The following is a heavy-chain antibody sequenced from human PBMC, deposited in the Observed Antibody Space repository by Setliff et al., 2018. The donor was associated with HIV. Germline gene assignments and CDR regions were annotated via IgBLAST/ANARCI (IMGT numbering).Heavy chain of an antibody. Sequence: SETLSLTCAVYGGSFSDYYWSWIRQPPGKGLEWIGEINHSGSTNYNPSLKSRVTISVDTSKNQFSLKVNSVTAADTAVYYCARGRITLVRGVTNPYYDYYMDVWGKGTTVTVSS. D-gene: IGHD3-10*01. J-gene: IGHJ6*03. V-gene: IGHV4-34*01. CDR1: GGSFSDYY. CDR2: INHSGST. CDR3: ARGRITLVRGVTNPYYDYYMDV.